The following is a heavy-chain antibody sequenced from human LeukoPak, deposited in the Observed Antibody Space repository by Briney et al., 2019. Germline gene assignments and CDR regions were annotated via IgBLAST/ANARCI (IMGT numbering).Heavy chain of an antibody. CDR3: AKEGGSGWTHINHCDS. CDR2: IFGSGTT. Sequence: SETLSLTCTVSGGFVRNYYWTWIRQSPGKGLEWIGRIFGSGTTNYNSSLKSRVTMSLDTSKNQFSLKMSSMTAADTAVYYCAKEGGSGWTHINHCDSWGQGTLVIVSS. CDR1: GGFVRNYY. J-gene: IGHJ4*02. V-gene: IGHV4-4*07. D-gene: IGHD6-19*01.